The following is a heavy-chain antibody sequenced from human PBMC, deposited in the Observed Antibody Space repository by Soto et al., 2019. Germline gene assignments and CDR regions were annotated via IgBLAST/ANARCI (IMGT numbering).Heavy chain of an antibody. CDR1: GGSISSGDYY. Sequence: SETLSITCTVSGGSISSGDYYWSWIRQPPGKGLEWIGYIYYSGSTYYNPSLKSRVTISVDTSKNQFSLKLSSVTAADTAVYYCARDPNIVLVPAALRSYYYYYGMDVWGQGTTVTVSS. CDR3: ARDPNIVLVPAALRSYYYYYGMDV. D-gene: IGHD2-2*01. CDR2: IYYSGST. J-gene: IGHJ6*02. V-gene: IGHV4-30-4*01.